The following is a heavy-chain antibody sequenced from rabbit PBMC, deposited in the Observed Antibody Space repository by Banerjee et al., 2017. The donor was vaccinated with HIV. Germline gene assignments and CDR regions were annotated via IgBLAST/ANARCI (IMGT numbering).Heavy chain of an antibody. V-gene: IGHV1S47*01. CDR2: IYGAKGST. J-gene: IGHJ3*01. Sequence: QEQLVESGGGLVQPGGSLTLSCKASGFDFTNYYISWVRQAPGKGLEWIGIIYGAKGSTDYASWVNGRFTISSDNAQSTVDLKMTSLTAADTATYFCARAIVPWLGLTRLDLWGQGTLVTVS. CDR1: GFDFTNYY. D-gene: IGHD4-1*01. CDR3: ARAIVPWLGLTRLDL.